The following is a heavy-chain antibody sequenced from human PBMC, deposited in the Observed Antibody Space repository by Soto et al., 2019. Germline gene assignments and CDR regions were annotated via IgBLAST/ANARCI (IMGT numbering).Heavy chain of an antibody. Sequence: PSETLSLTCAVYGGSFSGYYWSWIRQPPGKGLEWIGEINHSGSTNYNPSLKSRVTISVDTSKNQFSLKLSSVTAADTAVYYCARERRVGATVRPFDYWGQGTPVTVSS. CDR2: INHSGST. D-gene: IGHD1-26*01. J-gene: IGHJ4*02. V-gene: IGHV4-34*01. CDR1: GGSFSGYY. CDR3: ARERRVGATVRPFDY.